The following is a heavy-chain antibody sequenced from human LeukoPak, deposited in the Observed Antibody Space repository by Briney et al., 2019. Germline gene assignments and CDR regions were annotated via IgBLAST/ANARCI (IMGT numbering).Heavy chain of an antibody. D-gene: IGHD6-19*01. CDR3: ARDFAGFLEHLSSGWYDY. CDR2: INPNSGGT. Sequence: ASVKVSCKASGYTFTGYYMHWVRQAPGQGLEWMGWINPNSGGTNYAQKFQGRVTMTRDTSISTAYMELSRLRSDDTAVYYCARDFAGFLEHLSSGWYDYWGQGTLVTVSS. CDR1: GYTFTGYY. J-gene: IGHJ4*02. V-gene: IGHV1-2*02.